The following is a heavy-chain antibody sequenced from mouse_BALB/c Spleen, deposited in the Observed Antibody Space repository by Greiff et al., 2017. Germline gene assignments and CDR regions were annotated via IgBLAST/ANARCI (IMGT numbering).Heavy chain of an antibody. D-gene: IGHD1-2*01. V-gene: IGHV1S56*01. Sequence: QVQLQQSGPELVKPGASVKMSCKASGYTFTSYYIHWVKQRPGQGLEWIGWIYPGDGSTKYNEKFKGKTTLTADKSSSTAYMLLSSLTSEDSAIYFCARGGTTAKAWFAYWGQGTLVTVSA. J-gene: IGHJ3*01. CDR1: GYTFTSYY. CDR3: ARGGTTAKAWFAY. CDR2: IYPGDGST.